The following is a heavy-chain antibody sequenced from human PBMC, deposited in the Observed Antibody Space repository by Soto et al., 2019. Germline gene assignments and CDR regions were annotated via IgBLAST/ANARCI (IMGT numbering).Heavy chain of an antibody. CDR2: ISPNNGNT. Sequence: ASVKVSCKASCYSFTRYGINWVRQAPGQGPDWMGWISPNNGNTNYAQNVKGRVSMTTDISTNTLHLEVRSLRSDATAVYYCGRCRINTYGMAVWGQGTTVTVSS. D-gene: IGHD3-10*01. V-gene: IGHV1-18*01. J-gene: IGHJ6*02. CDR1: CYSFTRYG. CDR3: GRCRINTYGMAV.